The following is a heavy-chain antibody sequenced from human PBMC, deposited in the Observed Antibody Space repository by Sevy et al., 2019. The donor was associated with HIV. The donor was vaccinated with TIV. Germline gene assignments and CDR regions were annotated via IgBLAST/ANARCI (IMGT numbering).Heavy chain of an antibody. CDR1: GFTFSSFA. Sequence: GGSLRLSCAASGFTFSSFAMHWVRQAPGKGLEWVAVISYDGSSKYYPDSVKGRFTISRDNSKNTLYLQMNSLRAEDTAVYYCARDPVSGYFLSYGMDVWGQGTTVTVSS. V-gene: IGHV3-30-3*01. CDR3: ARDPVSGYFLSYGMDV. CDR2: ISYDGSSK. D-gene: IGHD3-22*01. J-gene: IGHJ6*02.